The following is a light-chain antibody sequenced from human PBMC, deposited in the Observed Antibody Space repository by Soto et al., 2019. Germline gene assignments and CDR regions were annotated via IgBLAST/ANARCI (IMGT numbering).Light chain of an antibody. CDR2: EVT. CDR1: SSDVGGYNY. Sequence: QSVLTQPASVSGSPGQSITISCTGTSSDVGGYNYVSWYQQHPGKAPKLMIYEVTNRPSGVSNRFSGSKSGNTASLTISGLQGEDEADYYCSSYTSSSTLEVLFGGGTKLTVL. CDR3: SSYTSSSTLEVL. V-gene: IGLV2-14*01. J-gene: IGLJ2*01.